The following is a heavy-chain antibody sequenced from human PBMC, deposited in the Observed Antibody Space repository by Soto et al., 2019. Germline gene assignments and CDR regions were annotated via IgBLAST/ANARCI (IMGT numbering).Heavy chain of an antibody. CDR3: VRGFRHEYGDREAGG. D-gene: IGHD4-17*01. V-gene: IGHV3-74*01. CDR2: INSDGSST. Sequence: PGGSLRLSCAASGFTFRSYTMSWVRQAPGKGLVWVSRINSDGSSTSYADSVKGRFTISRDNAKNTLYLQMNSLRAEDTAVYYCVRGFRHEYGDREAGGWGQRTLVTVSS. J-gene: IGHJ4*02. CDR1: GFTFRSYT.